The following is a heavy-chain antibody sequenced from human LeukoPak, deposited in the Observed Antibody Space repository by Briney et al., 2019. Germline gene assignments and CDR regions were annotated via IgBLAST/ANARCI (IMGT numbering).Heavy chain of an antibody. CDR2: IKQDGSEK. V-gene: IGHV3-7*01. D-gene: IGHD7-27*01. CDR1: GFTFSIYW. CDR3: ARDYTGGWNDY. J-gene: IGHJ4*02. Sequence: PGGSLRLSCAASGFTFSIYWMSWVRQAPGKGLEWVANIKQDGSEKYYVDSVKGRFTISRDNAKNSLYLQMSSLRAEDTAVYYCARDYTGGWNDYWGQGTLVTVSS.